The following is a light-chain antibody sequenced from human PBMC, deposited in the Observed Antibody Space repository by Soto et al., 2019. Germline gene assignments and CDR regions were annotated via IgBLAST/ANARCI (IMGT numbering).Light chain of an antibody. Sequence: EIVMTQSPATLSVSPGERATLSCRASQSVSSNLDWYQQKPGQAPRLLIYGASTRATGIPARFSGSGSGTEFTLTISSLQSEDFAFYYCQQYNNWPYTFGQGTKLEIK. CDR2: GAS. V-gene: IGKV3-15*01. CDR3: QQYNNWPYT. J-gene: IGKJ2*01. CDR1: QSVSSN.